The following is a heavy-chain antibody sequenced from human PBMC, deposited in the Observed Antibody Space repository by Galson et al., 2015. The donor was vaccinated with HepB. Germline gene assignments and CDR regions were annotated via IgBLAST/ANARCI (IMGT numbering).Heavy chain of an antibody. CDR3: TRQEQQLWWYFDL. V-gene: IGHV3-73*01. Sequence: SLRLSCAASGFTFSGSAMHWVRQASGKGLEWVGRIRSKANSYATAYAASVKGRFTISRDDSKNTAYLQMNSLKTEDTAVYYCTRQEQQLWWYFDLWGRGTLVTVSS. CDR2: IRSKANSYAT. J-gene: IGHJ2*01. D-gene: IGHD6-13*01. CDR1: GFTFSGSA.